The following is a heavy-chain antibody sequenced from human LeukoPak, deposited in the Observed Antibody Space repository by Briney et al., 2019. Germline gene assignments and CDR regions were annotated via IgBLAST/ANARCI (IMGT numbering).Heavy chain of an antibody. CDR1: GFTFSSYS. D-gene: IGHD3-3*01. J-gene: IGHJ3*02. V-gene: IGHV3-21*01. CDR3: ARDARLRFLEWSPPFGAFDI. CDR2: ISSSSSYI. Sequence: PGGSLRLSCAASGFTFSSYSMNWVRQAPGKGLEWVSSISSSSSYIYYADSVKGRFTISRDNAKNSLYLQMNSLRAEDTAVYYCARDARLRFLEWSPPFGAFDIWGQGTMVTVSS.